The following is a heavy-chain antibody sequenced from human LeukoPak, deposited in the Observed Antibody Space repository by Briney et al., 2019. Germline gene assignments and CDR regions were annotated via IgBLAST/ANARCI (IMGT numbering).Heavy chain of an antibody. CDR1: GGSISSGSYY. J-gene: IGHJ5*02. Sequence: SQTLSLTCTVSGGSISSGSYYWSWIRQPVGKGLEWVGRIYTSGSTYYNPSLKSRVTISVDTSKNQFSLKLSSVTAADTAVYYCARFPSGYGSGPRFDPWGQGTLVTVSS. V-gene: IGHV4-61*02. D-gene: IGHD3-10*01. CDR3: ARFPSGYGSGPRFDP. CDR2: IYTSGST.